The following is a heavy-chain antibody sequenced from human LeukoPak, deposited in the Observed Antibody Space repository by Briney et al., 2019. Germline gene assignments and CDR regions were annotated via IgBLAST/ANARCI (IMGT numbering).Heavy chain of an antibody. CDR1: GFSLSTSGMC. J-gene: IGHJ4*02. V-gene: IGHV2-70*11. D-gene: IGHD3-10*01. CDR3: ARIQCMVRGLDSLHPGVGYYFDY. CDR2: IDWDDDK. Sequence: SGPTLVKPTQTLTLTCTFSGFSLSTSGMCVSWIRQPPGKALEWLARIDWDDDKYYSTSLKTRLTISKDTSKNQVVLTMTNMDPVDTATYYCARIQCMVRGLDSLHPGVGYYFDYWGQGTLVTVSS.